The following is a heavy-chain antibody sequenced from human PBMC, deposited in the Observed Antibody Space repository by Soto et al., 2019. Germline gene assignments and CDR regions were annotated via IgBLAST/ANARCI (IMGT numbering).Heavy chain of an antibody. Sequence: SETLSLTCAVYGGSFSGYYWSWIRQPPGKGLEWIGEINHSGSTNYNPSLKSRVTISVDTSKNQFSLKLSSVTAADTAVYYCARVGYDYVWGSYRYTNYWGQRTLVTVSS. V-gene: IGHV4-34*01. CDR3: ARVGYDYVWGSYRYTNY. CDR1: GGSFSGYY. CDR2: INHSGST. D-gene: IGHD3-16*02. J-gene: IGHJ4*02.